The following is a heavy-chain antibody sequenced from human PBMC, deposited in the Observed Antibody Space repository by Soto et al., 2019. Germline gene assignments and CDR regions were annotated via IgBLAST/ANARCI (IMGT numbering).Heavy chain of an antibody. J-gene: IGHJ3*02. CDR3: ARHRKSGSYPLEAFDI. CDR1: GYTFTNYW. Sequence: GESLKISCQGSGYTFTNYWIGWVRRMPGKGLGWMGIIYPFDSDTRCSPSFQGQVTFSVDKSIRTAYLQWSSLKASDTAMFYCARHRKSGSYPLEAFDIWGQGTMVTVSS. V-gene: IGHV5-51*01. CDR2: IYPFDSDT. D-gene: IGHD1-26*01.